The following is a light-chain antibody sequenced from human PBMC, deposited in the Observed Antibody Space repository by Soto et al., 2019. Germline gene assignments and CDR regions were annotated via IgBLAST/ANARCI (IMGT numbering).Light chain of an antibody. V-gene: IGKV3-11*01. Sequence: EVVLTQSPVPMSLSPGARATLSCRASQSFRGLLAWYQQKPGQAPRLLIYDAYNRATGIPPRFSGSGSGTDFTLTISSLEPEDSAVYYCQQRHMWPITVGQGTRLEIK. CDR2: DAY. J-gene: IGKJ5*01. CDR1: QSFRGL. CDR3: QQRHMWPIT.